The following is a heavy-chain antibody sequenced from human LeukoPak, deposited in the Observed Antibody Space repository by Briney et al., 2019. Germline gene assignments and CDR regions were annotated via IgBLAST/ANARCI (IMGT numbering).Heavy chain of an antibody. CDR3: AKDTGYSGYDHFDY. CDR1: GFTFDDYA. D-gene: IGHD5-12*01. V-gene: IGHV3-9*01. J-gene: IGHJ4*02. Sequence: SLRLSCAASGFTFDDYAMHWVRQAPGKGLWCGSGISWNSGSIGYADSVKGRFTISRDNAKNSLYLQMNSLRAEDTALYYCAKDTGYSGYDHFDYWGQGTLVTVSS. CDR2: ISWNSGSI.